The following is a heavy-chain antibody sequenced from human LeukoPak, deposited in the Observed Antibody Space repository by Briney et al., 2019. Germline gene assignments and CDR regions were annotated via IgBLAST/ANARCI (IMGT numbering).Heavy chain of an antibody. D-gene: IGHD5-12*01. CDR1: GASIRSYF. CDR3: ARGLVLATDDAFDI. V-gene: IGHV4-59*01. Sequence: SETLSLTCSVSGASIRSYFWSWIRQSPGKGLEWIGYVYDNDISNFNPSLESRVTILVDRSKSQFSLKLRSVAAADTAVYYCARGLVLATDDAFDIWGPGTMVTVSS. CDR2: VYDNDIS. J-gene: IGHJ3*02.